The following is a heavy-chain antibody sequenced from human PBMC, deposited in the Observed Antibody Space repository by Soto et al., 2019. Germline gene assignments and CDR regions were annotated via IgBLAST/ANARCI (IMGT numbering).Heavy chain of an antibody. CDR1: GFTFSCCV. J-gene: IGHJ4*02. CDR3: TRGTAPYFDF. V-gene: IGHV3-30-3*01. Sequence: GGSLRLSCVGSGFTFSCCVIHWFRQAPGKGLEWVAGISSDGVNEHYAGSVEGRFTVSRDNSENTLYLQMNSLRTEDTAVYYCTRGTAPYFDFWGQGTLVTVSS. CDR2: ISSDGVNE. D-gene: IGHD5-18*01.